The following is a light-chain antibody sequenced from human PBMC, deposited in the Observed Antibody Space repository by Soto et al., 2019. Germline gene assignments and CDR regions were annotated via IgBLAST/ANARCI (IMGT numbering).Light chain of an antibody. V-gene: IGKV3-15*01. CDR2: DAS. CDR3: QQYNSWPL. Sequence: EMVLTQFPATLSVSPGERATLSCRASQSVSTKLAWYQQKRGQAPRLLIYDASTRATDIPERFSGSGAGTEFTLTISSLQSEDFAVYYCQQYNSWPLFGQGTKLEIK. J-gene: IGKJ2*01. CDR1: QSVSTK.